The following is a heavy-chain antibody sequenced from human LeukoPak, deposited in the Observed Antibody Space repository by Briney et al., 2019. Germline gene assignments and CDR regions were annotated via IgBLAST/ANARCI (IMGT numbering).Heavy chain of an antibody. CDR2: FIPIFGTA. CDR3: GRADRYCTTTNCYYYFDY. V-gene: IGHV1-69*05. J-gene: IGHJ4*02. Sequence: SVKVSCKASGGTFSSYAISWVRQVPGQGLEWMGGFIPIFGTATYAQKFQGRVTITMDESTSTAYMELSSLRSEDTAMYYCGRADRYCTTTNCYYYFDYWGQGTLVTVSS. D-gene: IGHD2-2*01. CDR1: GGTFSSYA.